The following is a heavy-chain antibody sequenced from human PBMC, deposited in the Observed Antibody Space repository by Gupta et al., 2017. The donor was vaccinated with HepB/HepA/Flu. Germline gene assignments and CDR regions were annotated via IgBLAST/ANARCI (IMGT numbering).Heavy chain of an antibody. CDR2: IVADGSST. V-gene: IGHV3-74*01. D-gene: IGHD2-15*01. CDR1: GFTFSYSW. CDR3: ARDVRHCGASCS. J-gene: IGHJ5*02. Sequence: EMQLVESGGGLVQPGGSLRLSCAASGFTFSYSWMHWVRQAPGKGPVWVAHIVADGSSTGYADSVKGRFTIYRDNAKKTLFLAMKSPRAEDTAVYYWARDVRHCGASCSWGQGTLVTVSS.